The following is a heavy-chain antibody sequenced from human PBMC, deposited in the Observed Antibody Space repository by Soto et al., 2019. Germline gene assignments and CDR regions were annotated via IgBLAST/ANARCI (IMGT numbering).Heavy chain of an antibody. J-gene: IGHJ5*02. Sequence: DVQLLESGGGLVQPGGSLKLSCVASGFSFNKYAMIWVRQAPGKGREWVSGITGSGSSIQYTASVKGRFTISRDNSKNTVYLQMDFLRAEDTAMYYCAKDDVSGDGLWLVSAWGQGTPVTVS. V-gene: IGHV3-23*01. CDR3: AKDDVSGDGLWLVSA. CDR2: ITGSGSSI. D-gene: IGHD2-21*02. CDR1: GFSFNKYA.